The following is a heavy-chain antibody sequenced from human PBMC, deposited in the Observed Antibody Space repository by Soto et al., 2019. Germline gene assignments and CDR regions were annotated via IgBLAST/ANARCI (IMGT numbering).Heavy chain of an antibody. V-gene: IGHV3-23*01. J-gene: IGHJ4*02. CDR3: ASYLWGPYRYFHY. CDR2: ISQNSGSI. CDR1: GFAFSSYL. D-gene: IGHD3-16*01. Sequence: PGGSLRLSCAASGFAFSSYLMGWVRQAPGKGLEWISGISQNSGSIYYIESVRGRFTISRDNSKNTLFLQMNTLRVEDTAIYYCASYLWGPYRYFHYWGQGTPVTVSS.